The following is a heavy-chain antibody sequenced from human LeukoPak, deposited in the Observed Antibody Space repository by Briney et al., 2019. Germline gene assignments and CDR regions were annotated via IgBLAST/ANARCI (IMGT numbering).Heavy chain of an antibody. CDR1: RFTFSNYC. CDR3: ARAYSTYPDY. V-gene: IGHV3-30*02. D-gene: IGHD2-15*01. J-gene: IGHJ4*02. Sequence: AGSLRLSCEPARFTFSNYCIHWVRHAPSKGLEWVAFIRYDGDNKYYGDSVKGRLTISRDNSKNTLYLQLSSLRAEDTAVYYCARAYSTYPDYWGQGTLVTVSS. CDR2: IRYDGDNK.